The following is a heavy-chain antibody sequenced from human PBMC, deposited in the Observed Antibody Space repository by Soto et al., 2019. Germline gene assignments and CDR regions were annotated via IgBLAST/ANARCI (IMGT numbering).Heavy chain of an antibody. V-gene: IGHV1-69*01. CDR1: GGTFSSYA. Sequence: QVQLVQSGAEVQKPGSSVKVSCNASGGTFSSYAISWVRQAPGQGREWMGGIIPIFGTANYAQKFQSRVTITADESTSTGYMELSRLGSEYTAVYYCARGPPPTGGYFDYWGQGTLVTVSS. CDR2: IIPIFGTA. J-gene: IGHJ4*03. CDR3: ARGPPPTGGYFDY.